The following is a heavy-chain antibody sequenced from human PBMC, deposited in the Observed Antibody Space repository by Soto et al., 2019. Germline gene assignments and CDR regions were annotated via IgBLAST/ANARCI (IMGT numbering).Heavy chain of an antibody. Sequence: ASVKVSCKVSGYTLTELSMHWVRQAPGKGLEWMGGFDPEDGETIYAQKFQGRVTMTEDTSTDTAYMELSSLRSEDTAVYYCATGPVTTRYYYYYMDVWGKGTTVTVSS. CDR2: FDPEDGET. J-gene: IGHJ6*03. CDR3: ATGPVTTRYYYYYMDV. D-gene: IGHD4-4*01. V-gene: IGHV1-24*01. CDR1: GYTLTELS.